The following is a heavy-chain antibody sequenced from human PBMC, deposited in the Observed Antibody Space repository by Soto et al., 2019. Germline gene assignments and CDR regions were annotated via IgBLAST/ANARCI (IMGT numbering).Heavy chain of an antibody. D-gene: IGHD6-6*01. CDR1: GYTFTSYY. CDR3: ARDTPGEAARPDYYYGMDV. Sequence: ASVKVSCKASGYTFTSYYMHWVRQAPGEGLEWMGIINPSGGSTSYAQKFQGRVTMTRDTSTSTVYMELSSLRSEDTAVYYCARDTPGEAARPDYYYGMDVWGQGTTVTVSS. V-gene: IGHV1-46*01. CDR2: INPSGGST. J-gene: IGHJ6*02.